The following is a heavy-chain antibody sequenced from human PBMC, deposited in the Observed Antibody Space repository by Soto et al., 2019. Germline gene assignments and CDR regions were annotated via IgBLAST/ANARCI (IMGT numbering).Heavy chain of an antibody. J-gene: IGHJ5*02. CDR1: GFTFSSYA. Sequence: EVQLLESGGGLVQPGESLRLSCAASGFTFSSYAMTWVRQAPGKGLEWVSSISGIGDYTYFADSVKGRFTISRDNSKDTLYLQMSSRRVEDTAIYYCAKDSRSPPQGCFDPWGKGTRVTVSS. D-gene: IGHD2-15*01. CDR3: AKDSRSPPQGCFDP. CDR2: ISGIGDYT. V-gene: IGHV3-23*01.